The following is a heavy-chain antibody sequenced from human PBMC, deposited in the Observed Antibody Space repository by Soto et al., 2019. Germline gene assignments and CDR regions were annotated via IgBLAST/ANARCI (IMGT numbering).Heavy chain of an antibody. CDR1: GGSISDYY. J-gene: IGHJ6*03. D-gene: IGHD6-13*01. Sequence: QVQLQESGPGLVKSSETLSLTCTVSGGSISDYYWSWIRKPPGKGLEWIGYIYYSGRTNYNPSLNMRRAISVDTSKNQCSLKLSSVASADTAVYYCARRSRSGQQVARGDYYYDIGVWGKGATVTVSS. CDR2: IYYSGRT. CDR3: ARRSRSGQQVARGDYYYDIGV. V-gene: IGHV4-59*08.